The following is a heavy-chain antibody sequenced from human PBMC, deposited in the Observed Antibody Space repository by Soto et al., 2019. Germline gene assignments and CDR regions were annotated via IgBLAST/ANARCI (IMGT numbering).Heavy chain of an antibody. CDR1: GGSFSGYY. D-gene: IGHD4-17*01. CDR3: ATYYGDYDFQGY. J-gene: IGHJ4*02. Sequence: SETLSLTCAVYGGSFSGYYWSWIRQPPGKGLEWIGEINHSGSTNYNPSLKSRVTISVDTSKNQFSLKLSSVTAADTAVYYCATYYGDYDFQGYWGQGTLVTVSS. CDR2: INHSGST. V-gene: IGHV4-34*01.